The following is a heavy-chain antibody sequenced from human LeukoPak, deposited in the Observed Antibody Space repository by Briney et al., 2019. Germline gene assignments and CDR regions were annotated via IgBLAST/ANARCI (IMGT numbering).Heavy chain of an antibody. Sequence: GESMTLSCAVSGFTFTSYGTHWVRPPPSRGMEWVAAIPYDGNNKNYADSVTGRFTICRDNSQNTLYLQMNSLRAEETAVYYCAKEKQQLLFLNWFDPWRQGTLDSVPS. CDR3: AKEKQQLLFLNWFDP. J-gene: IGHJ5*02. D-gene: IGHD6-13*01. CDR1: GFTFTSYG. CDR2: IPYDGNNK. V-gene: IGHV3-30*18.